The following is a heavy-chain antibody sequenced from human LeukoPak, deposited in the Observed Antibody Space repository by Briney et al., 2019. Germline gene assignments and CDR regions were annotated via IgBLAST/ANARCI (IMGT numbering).Heavy chain of an antibody. CDR2: IDWDDEK. J-gene: IGHJ4*02. CDR1: GFSLTTRGVC. D-gene: IGHD3-10*01. Sequence: SGPAMVKPTQTLTLTCTFFGFSLTTRGVCVIWIRHPPGQALEWLGRIDWDDEKYYRTSLKTRLTISKDTSKNQVVLTMTNMDPVDTATYICARGMVRGVTLDFWGQGTLVSVSS. V-gene: IGHV2-70*11. CDR3: ARGMVRGVTLDF.